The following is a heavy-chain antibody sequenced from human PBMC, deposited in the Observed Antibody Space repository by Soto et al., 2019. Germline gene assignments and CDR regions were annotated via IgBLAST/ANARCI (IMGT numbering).Heavy chain of an antibody. CDR1: GFTFSSYG. D-gene: IGHD6-6*01. Sequence: QAGGSLRLSCAASGFTFSSYGMHLVRQAPGKGLDWVEVLSYDGSNKYYADSVRGRFTISRDNSKNTLCLQMDSLRAEDTALYYCARDRHSTSSGYFDYWGQGTLVTVSS. V-gene: IGHV3-30*03. J-gene: IGHJ4*02. CDR2: LSYDGSNK. CDR3: ARDRHSTSSGYFDY.